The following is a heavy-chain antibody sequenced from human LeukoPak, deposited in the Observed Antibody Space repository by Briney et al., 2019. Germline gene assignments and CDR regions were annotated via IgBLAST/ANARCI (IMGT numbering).Heavy chain of an antibody. D-gene: IGHD2-21*02. J-gene: IGHJ4*02. V-gene: IGHV3-21*01. CDR2: ISSSSSYV. Sequence: GGSLRLSCAASGFTFSSYSMNWVRQAPGKGLEWVSSISSSSSYVYYADSVKGRFTISRDNAKNSPYLQMNSLRAEDTAVYYCAREAREAYCGGDCYPSQFDYWGQGTLVTVSS. CDR1: GFTFSSYS. CDR3: AREAREAYCGGDCYPSQFDY.